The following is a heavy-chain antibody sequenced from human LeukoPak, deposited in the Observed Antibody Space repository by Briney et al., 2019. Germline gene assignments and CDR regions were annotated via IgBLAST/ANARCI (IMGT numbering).Heavy chain of an antibody. J-gene: IGHJ6*02. V-gene: IGHV4-34*01. CDR1: GGSFSGYY. CDR2: INHSGST. D-gene: IGHD3-10*01. Sequence: SETLSLTCAVYGGSFSGYYWSWIRQPPGKGLEWIGEINHSGSTNYNPSLKSRVTISVDTSKNQFSLKLSSVTAADTAVYYCARLFLTMVRGGGNYYYGMDVWGQGTTVTVSS. CDR3: ARLFLTMVRGGGNYYYGMDV.